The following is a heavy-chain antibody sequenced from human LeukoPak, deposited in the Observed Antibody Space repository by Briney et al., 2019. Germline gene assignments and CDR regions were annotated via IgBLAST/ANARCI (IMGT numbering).Heavy chain of an antibody. D-gene: IGHD6-13*01. Sequence: GRSLRLSCAASGFTFNSYGMHWVRQAPGKGLEWVAVISYDGSNKYYADSVKGRFTISRDNSKNTLYLQMNSLRAEDTAVYYCAKDRIIAAAGAYYFDYWGQGTLVTVSS. CDR2: ISYDGSNK. J-gene: IGHJ4*02. CDR1: GFTFNSYG. CDR3: AKDRIIAAAGAYYFDY. V-gene: IGHV3-30*18.